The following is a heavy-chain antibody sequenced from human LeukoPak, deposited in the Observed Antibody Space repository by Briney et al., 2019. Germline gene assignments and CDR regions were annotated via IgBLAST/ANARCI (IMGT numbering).Heavy chain of an antibody. CDR3: ATGYNYYDSSGYPFDY. CDR2: IYYSGST. CDR1: GGSISSSSYY. D-gene: IGHD3-22*01. J-gene: IGHJ4*02. V-gene: IGHV4-39*01. Sequence: SEALSLTCTVSGGSISSSSYYWGWIRQPPGKGLEWIGSIYYSGSTYYNPSLKSRVTISVDTSKNQFSLKLSSVTAADTAVYYCATGYNYYDSSGYPFDYWGQGTLVTVSS.